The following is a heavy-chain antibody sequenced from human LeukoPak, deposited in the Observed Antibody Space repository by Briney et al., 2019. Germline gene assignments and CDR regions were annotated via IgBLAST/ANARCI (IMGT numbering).Heavy chain of an antibody. CDR1: GGSISSYY. CDR3: ARDMVEMATVD. CDR2: IYYSGST. V-gene: IGHV4-59*01. J-gene: IGHJ4*02. D-gene: IGHD5-24*01. Sequence: PSETLSLTCTVSGGSISSYYWSWIRQPPGKGLEWIGYIYYSGSTNYNPSLKSRVTISVDTSKNQFSLKLSSVTAADTAVYYCARDMVEMATVDWGQGTLVTVSS.